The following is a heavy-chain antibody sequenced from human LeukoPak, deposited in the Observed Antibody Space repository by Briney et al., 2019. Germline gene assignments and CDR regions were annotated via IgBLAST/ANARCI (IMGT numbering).Heavy chain of an antibody. V-gene: IGHV1-69*05. J-gene: IGHJ5*02. D-gene: IGHD5-18*01. CDR3: ARALPHRRLMDTTMEQHWFDP. CDR2: IIPIFGTV. CDR1: GGTFSSYA. Sequence: SVKVSCKASGGTFSSYAISWVRQAPGQGLEWRGGIIPIFGTVKYAQKFQGRVTMTSDMSTSTVYMELSSLRSEDTAVYYCARALPHRRLMDTTMEQHWFDPWGQGTLVTVSS.